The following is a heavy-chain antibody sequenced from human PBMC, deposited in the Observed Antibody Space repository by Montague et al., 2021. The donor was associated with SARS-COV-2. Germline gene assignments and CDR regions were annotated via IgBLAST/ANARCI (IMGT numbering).Heavy chain of an antibody. Sequence: SETLSLTCTVSIRSSTYYWSWIRQPAGKGLEWIGRFYTTGSTNYNPSLKSRVTMSVDTSKNQFSLKLSSVTAADTAVYYCARSTFYSSGWWDNWYFDLWGRGTLVTVSS. CDR2: FYTTGST. CDR1: IRSSTYY. V-gene: IGHV4-4*07. J-gene: IGHJ2*01. CDR3: ARSTFYSSGWWDNWYFDL. D-gene: IGHD6-19*01.